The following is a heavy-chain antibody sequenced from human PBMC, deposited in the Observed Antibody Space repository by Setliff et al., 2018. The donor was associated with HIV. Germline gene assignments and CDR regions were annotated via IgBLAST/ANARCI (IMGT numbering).Heavy chain of an antibody. V-gene: IGHV1-3*01. D-gene: IGHD7-27*01. CDR2: ISAGGHQT. CDR3: ARQLSNSLDY. J-gene: IGHJ4*02. CDR1: GYSFTTYA. Sequence: ASVKVSCKASGYSFTTYALHWVRQAPGQGLEWVGWISAGGHQTKYSEKFQDRVTITTDTSASTAYLQLSALRSDDTAMYYCARQLSNSLDYWGQGTLVTVSS.